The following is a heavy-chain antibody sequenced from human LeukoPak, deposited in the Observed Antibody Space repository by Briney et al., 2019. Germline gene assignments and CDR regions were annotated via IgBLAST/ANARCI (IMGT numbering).Heavy chain of an antibody. D-gene: IGHD4-23*01. Sequence: PSETLSLTCTVSGGSISSSSYYWGWIRQPPGKGLEWIGEINHSGSTNYNPSLKSRVTISVDTSKNQFSLKLSSVTAADTAVYYCAREGTTVVTPSHAFDIWGQGTTVTVSS. CDR1: GGSISSSSYY. V-gene: IGHV4-39*07. J-gene: IGHJ3*02. CDR2: INHSGST. CDR3: AREGTTVVTPSHAFDI.